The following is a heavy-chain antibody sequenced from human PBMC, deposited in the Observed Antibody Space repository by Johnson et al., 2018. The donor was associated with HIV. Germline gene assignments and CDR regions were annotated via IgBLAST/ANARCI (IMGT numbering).Heavy chain of an antibody. D-gene: IGHD7-27*01. CDR3: ALSGGAAAYDI. CDR2: IGSAGDT. J-gene: IGHJ3*02. V-gene: IGHV3-13*01. Sequence: VQLVESGGGLVQPGGSLRLSCAASGFTFSDYDMHWVRQATGEGLEWVSAIGSAGDTYYPGSVKGRFTMSRDNAKNTLYLQMNRLRAEDTAVYYCALSGGAAAYDIWGQGTMVTVS. CDR1: GFTFSDYD.